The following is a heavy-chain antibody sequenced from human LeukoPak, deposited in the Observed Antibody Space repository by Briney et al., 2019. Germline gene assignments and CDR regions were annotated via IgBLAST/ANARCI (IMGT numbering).Heavy chain of an antibody. D-gene: IGHD3-3*01. CDR2: INPSGGST. J-gene: IGHJ4*02. Sequence: ASVKVSCKASGYTFTGYYMHWVRQAPGQGLEWMGIINPSGGSTSYAQKFQGRVTMTRDTSTSTVYMELSSLRSGDTAVYYCARGVRFLEWEGGTLDYWGQGTLVTVSS. V-gene: IGHV1-46*01. CDR1: GYTFTGYY. CDR3: ARGVRFLEWEGGTLDY.